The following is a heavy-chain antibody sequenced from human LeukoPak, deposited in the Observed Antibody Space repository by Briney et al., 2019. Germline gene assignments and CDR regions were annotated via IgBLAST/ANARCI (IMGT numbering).Heavy chain of an antibody. CDR3: AELGITMIGGV. D-gene: IGHD3-10*02. CDR2: IKQDGSER. Sequence: GGSLRLSCAASGFTFSNYYMSWVRQAPGKGLEWVANIKQDGSERFYGDSVKGRFTISRDNAKNSLYLQMNSLRAEDTAVYYCAELGITMIGGVWGKGTTVTISS. CDR1: GFTFSNYY. V-gene: IGHV3-7*03. J-gene: IGHJ6*04.